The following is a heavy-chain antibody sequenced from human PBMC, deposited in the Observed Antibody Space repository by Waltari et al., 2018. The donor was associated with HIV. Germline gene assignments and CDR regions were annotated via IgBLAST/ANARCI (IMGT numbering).Heavy chain of an antibody. CDR3: TVHGGHSSPSYDI. CDR1: GFPFSSYT. Sequence: EVQVVQSGGGLVQRGGSLRLSCAASGFPFSSYTMNWVRQVPGKVRRWVSNITSISKTINYAYFLKGRSTTAIYTVNNSLSLHNTLPIVQNTDVYHRTVHGGHSSPSYDIRSRGTMV. D-gene: IGHD5-18*01. V-gene: IGHV3-48*01. J-gene: IGHJ3*02. CDR2: ITSISKTI.